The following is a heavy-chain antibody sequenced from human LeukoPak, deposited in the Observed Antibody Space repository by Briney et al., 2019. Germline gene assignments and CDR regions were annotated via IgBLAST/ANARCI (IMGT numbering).Heavy chain of an antibody. CDR1: GYTFTSYA. V-gene: IGHV7-4-1*02. CDR3: ARISNIGILTGYHPRDGMDV. D-gene: IGHD3-9*01. Sequence: ASVKVSCKASGYTFTSYAMNWVRQAPGQGLEWMGWINTNTGNPTYAQGFTGRFVFSLDTSVSTAYLQISSLKAEDTAVYYCARISNIGILTGYHPRDGMDVWGQGTTVTVSS. J-gene: IGHJ6*02. CDR2: INTNTGNP.